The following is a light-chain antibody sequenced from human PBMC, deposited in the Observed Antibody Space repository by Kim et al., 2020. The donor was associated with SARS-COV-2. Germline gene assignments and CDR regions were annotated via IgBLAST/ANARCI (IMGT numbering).Light chain of an antibody. CDR3: QKYNSALVL. Sequence: ASVGDRVTITCRASQGISNYLAWYQQKPGKVPKLLIYAASTLQSGVPSRFSGSGSGTDFTLTISSLQPEDVATYYCQKYNSALVLFGQGTKVDIK. V-gene: IGKV1-27*01. CDR2: AAS. CDR1: QGISNY. J-gene: IGKJ1*01.